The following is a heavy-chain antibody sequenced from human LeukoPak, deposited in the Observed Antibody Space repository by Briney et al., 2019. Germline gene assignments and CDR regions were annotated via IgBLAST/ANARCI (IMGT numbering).Heavy chain of an antibody. Sequence: GGTLRLSCAASGFTSRNQWMHWVRQTPGTGLVWFSRISSDGSSTTYADSVKGRFTISRDNAKNTLYLQMNNLRAEDTAMYYCARDQRVTGRPDIDYWGQGTLVIVSS. CDR1: GFTSRNQW. CDR2: ISSDGSST. V-gene: IGHV3-74*03. D-gene: IGHD6-6*01. J-gene: IGHJ4*02. CDR3: ARDQRVTGRPDIDY.